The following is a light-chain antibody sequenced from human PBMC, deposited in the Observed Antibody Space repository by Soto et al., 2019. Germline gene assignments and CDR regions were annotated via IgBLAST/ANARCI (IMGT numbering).Light chain of an antibody. CDR3: QQYGSSPQS. Sequence: EIVLTQSPGTLSLSPGERATLSCRASQSVTSTYLSWYQQKPGQPPRLLIYGASSSATGIPDRFSGGGSGTDFTLTISRLEPEDFAVYYCQQYGSSPQSFGQGTKVEIK. V-gene: IGKV3-20*01. CDR2: GAS. CDR1: QSVTSTY. J-gene: IGKJ1*01.